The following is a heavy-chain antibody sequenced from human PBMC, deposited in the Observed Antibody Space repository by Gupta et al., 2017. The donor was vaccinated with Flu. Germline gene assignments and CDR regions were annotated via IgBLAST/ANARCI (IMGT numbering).Heavy chain of an antibody. CDR3: ARAAPDWYYDFWSGYYRWSWFDP. Sequence: QVQLVQSGAEVKKPGASVKVSCKASGYTFTSYDINWVRQATGQGLEWMGWMNPNSGNTGYAQKFQGRVTMTRNTSISTAYMELSSLRSEDTAVYYCARAAPDWYYDFWSGYYRWSWFDPWGQGTLVTVSS. D-gene: IGHD3-3*01. J-gene: IGHJ5*02. V-gene: IGHV1-8*01. CDR1: GYTFTSYD. CDR2: MNPNSGNT.